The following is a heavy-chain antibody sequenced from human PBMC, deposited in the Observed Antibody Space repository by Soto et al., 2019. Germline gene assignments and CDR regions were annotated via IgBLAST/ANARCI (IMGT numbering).Heavy chain of an antibody. D-gene: IGHD4-4*01. CDR3: ARDLTDYSNNYYYYGMDV. Sequence: GGSLRLSCAASGFTFSSYGMHWVRQAPGKGLEWVAVIWYDGSNKYYADSVKGRFTISRDNSKNTLYLQMNSLRAEDTAVYYCARDLTDYSNNYYYYGMDVWGQGTTVTVSS. CDR2: IWYDGSNK. V-gene: IGHV3-33*01. J-gene: IGHJ6*02. CDR1: GFTFSSYG.